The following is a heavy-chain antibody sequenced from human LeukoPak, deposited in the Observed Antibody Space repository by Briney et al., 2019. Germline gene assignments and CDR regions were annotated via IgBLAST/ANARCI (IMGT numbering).Heavy chain of an antibody. J-gene: IGHJ4*02. D-gene: IGHD3-16*02. V-gene: IGHV3-7*01. Sequence: GGSLRLSCAASGFSLSNYWMNWVRQAPGKGLEWVANIKQDGSKKNYVDSVKGRFSISRDNAKNSLILQMNSLRAEDTAVYYCARDMITFGGVIVPFDYWGQGTLVTVSS. CDR1: GFSLSNYW. CDR3: ARDMITFGGVIVPFDY. CDR2: IKQDGSKK.